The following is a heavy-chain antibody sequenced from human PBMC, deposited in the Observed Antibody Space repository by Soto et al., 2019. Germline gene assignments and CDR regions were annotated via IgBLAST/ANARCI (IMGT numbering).Heavy chain of an antibody. CDR2: ISWNSGSI. Sequence: EVQLVESGGGLVQPGRSLRLSCAASGFTFDDYAMHWVRQAPGKGLEWVSGISWNSGSIGYADSVKGRITISRDNAKNSLYLQMNSLRAEDTALYYCAKDRGLGGYYYYYGMDVWGHGTTVTVSS. CDR3: AKDRGLGGYYYYYGMDV. CDR1: GFTFDDYA. V-gene: IGHV3-9*01. D-gene: IGHD3-16*01. J-gene: IGHJ6*02.